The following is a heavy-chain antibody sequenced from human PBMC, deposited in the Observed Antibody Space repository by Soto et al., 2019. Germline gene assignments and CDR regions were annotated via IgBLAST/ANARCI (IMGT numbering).Heavy chain of an antibody. CDR1: GGSISSYY. J-gene: IGHJ6*02. D-gene: IGHD3-10*01. V-gene: IGHV4-59*08. CDR2: VHHSWGS. CDR3: ARRGFGPLHGLVDV. Sequence: QVQLQESGPGLVKPSETLSLSCTVSGGSISSYYWSWFRQSPGKRMEWIGYVHHSWGSSYNPSLQSRVAISPATSKSQFSLKVTSVTATDTAVYYCARRGFGPLHGLVDVWGQGTTVTVSS.